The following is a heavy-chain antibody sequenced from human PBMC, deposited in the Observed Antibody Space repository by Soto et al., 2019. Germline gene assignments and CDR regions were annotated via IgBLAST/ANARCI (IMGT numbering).Heavy chain of an antibody. J-gene: IGHJ5*02. Sequence: LSLTCTVSGGSVSSSSYPWGWIRQSPGKGLEWIGTIYSSENTYYNPSLLSRVTISVDTSKNQFSLKLSSVTAADTAVYYCARASGGSFNWVDPWGQGTLVTVSS. CDR2: IYSSENT. CDR1: GGSVSSSSYP. D-gene: IGHD2-15*01. CDR3: ARASGGSFNWVDP. V-gene: IGHV4-39*01.